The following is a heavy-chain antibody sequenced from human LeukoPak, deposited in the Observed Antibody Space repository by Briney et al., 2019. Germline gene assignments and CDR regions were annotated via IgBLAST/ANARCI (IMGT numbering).Heavy chain of an antibody. J-gene: IGHJ4*02. CDR1: GFTFSNYA. V-gene: IGHV3-53*01. Sequence: PGGSLRLSCAASGFTFSNYAMSWVRQAPGKGLEWVSVIYSGGSTYYADSVEGRFTISRDNSKNTLYLQMNSLRAEDTAVYYCARDYYDSSGYYRDYWGQGTLVTVSS. D-gene: IGHD3-22*01. CDR2: IYSGGST. CDR3: ARDYYDSSGYYRDY.